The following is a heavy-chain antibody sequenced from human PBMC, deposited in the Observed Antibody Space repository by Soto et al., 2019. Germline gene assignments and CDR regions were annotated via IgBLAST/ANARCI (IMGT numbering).Heavy chain of an antibody. V-gene: IGHV1-69*13. J-gene: IGHJ5*02. CDR1: GGTFSSYA. CDR3: ARDGREQLVRGRSFDWFDP. Sequence: ASVKVSCKASGGTFSSYAISWVRQAPGQGLEWMGGIIPIFGTANYAQKFQGRVTITADESTSTAYMELSSLRSEDTAVYYCARDGREQLVRGRSFDWFDPWGQGTLVTVSS. D-gene: IGHD6-6*01. CDR2: IIPIFGTA.